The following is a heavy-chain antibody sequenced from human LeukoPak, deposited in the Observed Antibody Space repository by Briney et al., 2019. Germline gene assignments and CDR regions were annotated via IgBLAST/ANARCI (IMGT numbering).Heavy chain of an antibody. D-gene: IGHD4-17*01. Sequence: SETLSLACTVSGGSISSGDYYWSWIRQPAGKGLEWIGRIYTSGSTNYNPSLKSRVTMSVDTSKNQFSLKLSSVTAADTAVYYCARVTVTTYQRAAFDIWGQGTMVTVSS. CDR2: IYTSGST. CDR1: GGSISSGDYY. V-gene: IGHV4-61*02. J-gene: IGHJ3*02. CDR3: ARVTVTTYQRAAFDI.